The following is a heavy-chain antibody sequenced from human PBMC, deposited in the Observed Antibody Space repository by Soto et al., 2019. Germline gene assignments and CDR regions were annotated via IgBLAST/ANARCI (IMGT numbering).Heavy chain of an antibody. CDR1: GFTFDDYT. V-gene: IGHV3-43*01. Sequence: SLSCAASGFTFDDYTMHWVRQAPGKGLECVSLISWDGGSTYYADSVKGRFTISRDNSKNSLYLQMNSLRTEDTALYYCAKDKGGSRWPWYFDLWGRGTLFPVSS. CDR3: AKDKGGSRWPWYFDL. D-gene: IGHD6-13*01. J-gene: IGHJ2*01. CDR2: ISWDGGST.